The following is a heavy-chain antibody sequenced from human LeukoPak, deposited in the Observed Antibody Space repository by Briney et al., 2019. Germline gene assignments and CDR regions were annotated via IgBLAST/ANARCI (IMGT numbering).Heavy chain of an antibody. J-gene: IGHJ3*02. CDR3: ARDWVAGVPFDAFDI. D-gene: IGHD3-10*01. CDR1: GFTLSSYW. Sequence: PGGSLRLSCAASGFTLSSYWGSWVRQAPGKGLEWVANIKEDGSEKYYVDSVKGRFTISRDNAKNSLYLHMNSLAAEDTAMYYCARDWVAGVPFDAFDIWGQGTMVSVSS. V-gene: IGHV3-7*03. CDR2: IKEDGSEK.